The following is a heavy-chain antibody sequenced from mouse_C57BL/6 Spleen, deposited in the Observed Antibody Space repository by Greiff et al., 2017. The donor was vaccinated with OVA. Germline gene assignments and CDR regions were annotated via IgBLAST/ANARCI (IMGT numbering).Heavy chain of an antibody. CDR1: GYSFTNYL. J-gene: IGHJ4*01. V-gene: IGHV1-54*01. CDR2: INPGSGGT. Sequence: QVQLQQSGAELVRPGTSVKVSCKASGYSFTNYLIERVKQRPGQGLEWIGVINPGSGGTIYNEKFKGKATLTADKSSSTAYMQLSSLTSEDSAVYFCARSYYYGSSPWNAMDYWGQGTSVTVSS. D-gene: IGHD1-1*01. CDR3: ARSYYYGSSPWNAMDY.